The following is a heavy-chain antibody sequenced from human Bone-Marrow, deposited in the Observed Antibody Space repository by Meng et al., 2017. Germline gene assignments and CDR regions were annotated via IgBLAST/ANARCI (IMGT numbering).Heavy chain of an antibody. CDR2: INHSGST. J-gene: IGHJ2*01. CDR3: ARGRVTTVTTPNWYFDL. CDR1: GGSFRGYY. V-gene: IGHV4-34*01. D-gene: IGHD4-17*01. Sequence: VQVRQWGAGLLKPSETLSLTCAVYGGSFRGYYWSWVRQPPGKGLEWIGEINHSGSTNYNPSLKSRVTISVDTSKNQFSLKLSSVTAADTAVYYCARGRVTTVTTPNWYFDLWGRGTLVTASS.